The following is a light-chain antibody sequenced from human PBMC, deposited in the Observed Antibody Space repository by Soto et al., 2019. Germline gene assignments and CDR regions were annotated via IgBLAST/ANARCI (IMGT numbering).Light chain of an antibody. CDR1: HSVSSN. Sequence: EIVMTQSPATLSVSPGERATLSCRASHSVSSNLAWYQQKPGQAPRLLIYGVSTRATGIPARFSGSGSGTEFTLTISSLQSEDFAVYYCQQYNNWPPWTFGQGTKVDIK. J-gene: IGKJ1*01. CDR3: QQYNNWPPWT. V-gene: IGKV3-15*01. CDR2: GVS.